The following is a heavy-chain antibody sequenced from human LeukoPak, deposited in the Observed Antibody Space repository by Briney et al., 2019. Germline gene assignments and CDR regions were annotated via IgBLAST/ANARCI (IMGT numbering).Heavy chain of an antibody. CDR2: IRYDGSNK. CDR3: AKVAVADGLPLGY. J-gene: IGHJ4*02. V-gene: IGHV3-30*02. D-gene: IGHD6-19*01. CDR1: GFTFSSYG. Sequence: GGSLRLSCAASGFTFSSYGMHWVRQAPGKGLEWVAFIRYDGSNKYYADSVKGRFTISRDNSKNTLYLQMNSLRAEDTAVYYCAKVAVADGLPLGYWGQGTLVTVSS.